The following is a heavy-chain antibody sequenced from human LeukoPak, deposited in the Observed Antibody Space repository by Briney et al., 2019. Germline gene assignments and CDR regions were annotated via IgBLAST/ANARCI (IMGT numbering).Heavy chain of an antibody. Sequence: GGSLRLSCAASGFTFSSYAMSWVRQAPGKGLEWVSAISGSGGSTYYADSVKGRFTISRDNAKNSLYLQMNSLRDEDTAVYYCTRRDSSDYPFDYWGQGTLVTVSS. CDR3: TRRDSSDYPFDY. V-gene: IGHV3-23*01. J-gene: IGHJ4*02. D-gene: IGHD3-22*01. CDR2: ISGSGGST. CDR1: GFTFSSYA.